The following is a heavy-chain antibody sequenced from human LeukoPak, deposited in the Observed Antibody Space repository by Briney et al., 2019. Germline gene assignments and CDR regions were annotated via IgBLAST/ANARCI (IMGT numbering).Heavy chain of an antibody. Sequence: TGRSLGLSCAASGFTFSNYGMHWVRQAPGKGLEWVTVISYDGSYKYYADSVKGRFTISRDNSKNTLYLQMNSLRAEDTAVYYCAKEKVVVVPAAILDYWGQGTLVTVSS. V-gene: IGHV3-30*18. CDR3: AKEKVVVVPAAILDY. D-gene: IGHD2-2*01. CDR2: ISYDGSYK. CDR1: GFTFSNYG. J-gene: IGHJ4*02.